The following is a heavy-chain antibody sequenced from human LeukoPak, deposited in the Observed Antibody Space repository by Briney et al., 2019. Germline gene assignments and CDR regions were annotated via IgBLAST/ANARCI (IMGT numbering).Heavy chain of an antibody. J-gene: IGHJ4*02. CDR2: IYYSGST. CDR1: GGSISSSSYY. D-gene: IGHD3-22*01. Sequence: PSETLSLTCTVSGGSISSSSYYWGWIRQPPGKGLEWIGSIYYSGSTYYNPSLKSRVTISVDTSKNQFSLKLSSVTAADTAVYYCARHNSPYYYDSSGTNQFDSWGQGTLVTVSS. CDR3: ARHNSPYYYDSSGTNQFDS. V-gene: IGHV4-39*01.